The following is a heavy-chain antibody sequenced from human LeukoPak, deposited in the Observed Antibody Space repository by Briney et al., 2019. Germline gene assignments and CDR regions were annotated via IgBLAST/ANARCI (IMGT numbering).Heavy chain of an antibody. CDR1: GFTFSSYA. CDR2: ISYDGSNK. CDR3: ARAFSGSYYFDC. J-gene: IGHJ4*02. V-gene: IGHV3-30*04. Sequence: GGSLRLSCAASGFTFSSYAMHWVRQAPGKGLEWVAVISYDGSNKYYADSVKGRFTISRDNSKNTLYLQMNSLRAEDTAVYYCARAFSGSYYFDCWGKGTLVTVSS. D-gene: IGHD1-26*01.